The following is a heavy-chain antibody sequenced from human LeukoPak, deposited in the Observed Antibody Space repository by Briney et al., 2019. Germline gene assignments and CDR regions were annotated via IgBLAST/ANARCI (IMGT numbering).Heavy chain of an antibody. J-gene: IGHJ4*02. Sequence: SQTLSLTCTVSGVSVYSGGYYWSWIRQPPGKGLEWIGYIYYSGSTNYNPSLKSRVTISVDTSKNQFSLKLSSVTAADTAVYYCASHIAVAGPFDYWGQGTLVTVSS. V-gene: IGHV4-61*08. CDR3: ASHIAVAGPFDY. D-gene: IGHD6-19*01. CDR2: IYYSGST. CDR1: GVSVYSGGYY.